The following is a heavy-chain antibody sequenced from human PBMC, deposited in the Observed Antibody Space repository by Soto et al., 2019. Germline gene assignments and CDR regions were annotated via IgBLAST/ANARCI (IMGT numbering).Heavy chain of an antibody. CDR3: ARELWSTRINSQYYYYGMDV. V-gene: IGHV4-30-4*01. CDR1: GGSISSGDYY. Sequence: QVQLQESGPGLVKPSQTLSLTCTVSGGSISSGDYYWSWIRQPPGKGLEWIGYIYYSGSTYYNPSLKGRVTISVDTSKNQFSLKLSSVTAADTAVYYCARELWSTRINSQYYYYGMDVWGQGTTVTVSS. J-gene: IGHJ6*02. D-gene: IGHD2-2*01. CDR2: IYYSGST.